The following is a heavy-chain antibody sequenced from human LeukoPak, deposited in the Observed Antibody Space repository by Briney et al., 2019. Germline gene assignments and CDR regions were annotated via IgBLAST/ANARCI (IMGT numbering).Heavy chain of an antibody. CDR2: IYYSGST. J-gene: IGHJ4*02. V-gene: IGHV4-61*01. CDR1: GGSVSSGSYY. Sequence: KPSETLSLTCTVSGGSVSSGSYYRSWIRQPPGKGLEWIGYIYYSGSTNYNPSLKSRVTISVDTSKNQFSLKLSSVTAADTAVYYCARDKRGDYGYFDYWGQGTLVTVSS. CDR3: ARDKRGDYGYFDY. D-gene: IGHD4-17*01.